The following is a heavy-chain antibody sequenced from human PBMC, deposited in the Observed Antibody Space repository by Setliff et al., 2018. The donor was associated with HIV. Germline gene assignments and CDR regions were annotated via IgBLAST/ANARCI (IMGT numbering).Heavy chain of an antibody. D-gene: IGHD6-19*01. J-gene: IGHJ6*03. Sequence: SGPTLVNPTETLTLTCTVSGFSLSFSGMCVSWIRQPPGKALEWLARIDWDDDKYYSTSLKTRLTISKDTSKNQVVPTMTNMDPVDTATYYCARIHSSADYYYMDVWGKGTTVTVSS. CDR1: GFSLSFSGMC. CDR2: IDWDDDK. CDR3: ARIHSSADYYYMDV. V-gene: IGHV2-70*11.